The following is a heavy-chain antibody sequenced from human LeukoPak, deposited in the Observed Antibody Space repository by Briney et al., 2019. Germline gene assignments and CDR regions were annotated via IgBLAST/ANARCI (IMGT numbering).Heavy chain of an antibody. CDR2: ISSSSSTI. V-gene: IGHV3-48*01. CDR1: GLTFSSYS. CDR3: ARDGAGYQLLHDY. J-gene: IGHJ4*02. Sequence: PGGPLRLSCAASGLTFSSYSMNWVRQAPGKGLEGVSYISSSSSTIYYADSVKGRFTISRDNAKNSLYLQMNSLRAEDTAVYYCARDGAGYQLLHDYWGQGTLVTVSS. D-gene: IGHD2-2*01.